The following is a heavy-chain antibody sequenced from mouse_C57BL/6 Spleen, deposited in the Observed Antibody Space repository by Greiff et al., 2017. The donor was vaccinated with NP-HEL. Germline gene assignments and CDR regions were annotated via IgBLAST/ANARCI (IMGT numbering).Heavy chain of an antibody. J-gene: IGHJ1*03. CDR3: ARHSRRGDWYFDV. V-gene: IGHV2-6-1*01. CDR1: GFSLTSYG. CDR2: IWSDGST. Sequence: VKLMESGPGLVAPSQSLSITCTVSGFSLTSYGVHWVRQPPGKGLEWLVVIWSDGSTTYNSALKSRLSISKDNSKSQVFLKMNSLQTDDTAMYYCARHSRRGDWYFDVWGTGTTVTVSS.